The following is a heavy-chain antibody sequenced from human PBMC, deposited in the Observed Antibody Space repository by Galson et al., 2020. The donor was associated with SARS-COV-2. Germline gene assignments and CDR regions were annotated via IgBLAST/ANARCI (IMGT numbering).Heavy chain of an antibody. CDR3: AREHKVDSGYDTGGFDY. J-gene: IGHJ4*02. V-gene: IGHV3-21*01. Sequence: NSGGSLRLSCAASGFTFSSYSMNWVRQAPGKGLEWVSSISSSSSYIYYADSVKGRFTISRDNAKNSLYLQMNSLRAEDTAVYYCAREHKVDSGYDTGGFDYWGQGTLVTVSS. D-gene: IGHD5-12*01. CDR1: GFTFSSYS. CDR2: ISSSSSYI.